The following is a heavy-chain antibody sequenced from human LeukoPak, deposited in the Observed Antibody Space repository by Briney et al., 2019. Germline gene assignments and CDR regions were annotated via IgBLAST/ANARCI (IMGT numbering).Heavy chain of an antibody. D-gene: IGHD4-17*01. J-gene: IGHJ4*02. CDR1: SDSISSGDYY. V-gene: IGHV4-30-4*01. CDR2: INKNGGT. CDR3: AREHKSYGDYPYYFDS. Sequence: SQTLSLTCTVSSDSISSGDYYWSWIRQPAGKGLEFIGYINKNGGTYYNPPLKSRVSISIDTSKNHFSLKLTSVTAADTAVYFCAREHKSYGDYPYYFDSWGQGTLVTVSS.